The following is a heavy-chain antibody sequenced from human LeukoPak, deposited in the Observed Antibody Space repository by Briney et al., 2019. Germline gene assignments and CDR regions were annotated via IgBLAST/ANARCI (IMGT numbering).Heavy chain of an antibody. Sequence: GGSLRLSCAASEFTFSSCNMNWVRQAPGKGLEWVSAISGSGDTTYYADSVKGRFTISRDNSRNTLYLEIHSLRAEDAAVYNCAKDHNYASGSSYLVGPHYYYMDVWGKGTTVTISS. D-gene: IGHD3-10*01. CDR2: ISGSGDTT. V-gene: IGHV3-23*01. J-gene: IGHJ6*03. CDR1: EFTFSSCN. CDR3: AKDHNYASGSSYLVGPHYYYMDV.